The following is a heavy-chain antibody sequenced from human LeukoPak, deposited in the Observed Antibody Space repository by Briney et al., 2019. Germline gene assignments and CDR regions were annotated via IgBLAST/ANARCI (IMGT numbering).Heavy chain of an antibody. CDR3: ARDHYYGSGSLGYYMDV. V-gene: IGHV3-53*01. D-gene: IGHD3-10*01. CDR2: TYSGGST. CDR1: GFTVSSNY. Sequence: PGGSLRLSCAASGFTVSSNYMSWVRQAPGKGREWVSVTYSGGSTYYADSVKGRFTISRDNSKNTLYLQMNSLRAEDTAVYYCARDHYYGSGSLGYYMDVWGKGTTVTVSS. J-gene: IGHJ6*03.